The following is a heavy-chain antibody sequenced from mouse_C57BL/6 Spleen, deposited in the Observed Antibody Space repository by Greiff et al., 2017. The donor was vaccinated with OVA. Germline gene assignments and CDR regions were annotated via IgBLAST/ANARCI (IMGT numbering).Heavy chain of an antibody. D-gene: IGHD2-5*01. V-gene: IGHV1-81*01. Sequence: QVHVKQSGAELARPGASVKLSCKASGYTFTSYGISWVKQRTGQGLEWIGEIYPRSGNTYYNEKFKGKATLTADKSSSTAYMELRSLTSEDSAVYFCARRDYYSNYGGYFDYWGQGTTLTVSS. J-gene: IGHJ2*01. CDR2: IYPRSGNT. CDR3: ARRDYYSNYGGYFDY. CDR1: GYTFTSYG.